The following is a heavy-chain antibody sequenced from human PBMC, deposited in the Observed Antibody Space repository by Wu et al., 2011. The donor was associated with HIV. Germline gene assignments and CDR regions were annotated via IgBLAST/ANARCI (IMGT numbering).Heavy chain of an antibody. J-gene: IGHJ4*02. Sequence: QVQLVQSGAEVKKPGASVKVSCKASGYTFTGYYMHWVRQAPGQGLEWMGWINPNSGDTPISTAYMELSRLRSEDTAVYYCARNLGGFGYDSIDDYWGQGTLVTVSS. CDR1: GYTFTGYY. V-gene: IGHV1-2*02. CDR3: ARNLGGFGYDSIDDY. D-gene: IGHD3-22*01. CDR2: INPNSG.